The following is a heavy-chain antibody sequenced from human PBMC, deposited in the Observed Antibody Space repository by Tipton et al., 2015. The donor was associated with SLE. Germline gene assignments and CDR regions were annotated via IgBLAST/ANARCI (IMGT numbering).Heavy chain of an antibody. CDR3: ATGYGDDDFYYYYYMDV. D-gene: IGHD4-17*01. CDR1: GDSISSGHY. Sequence: TLSLTCAVSGDSISSGHYWGWFRQSPGKGLAWIGCVHHLGATYYNPSLKSRVTISSDTSKNQFLPNLDSVTAADTAVYYCATGYGDDDFYYYYYMDVWGKGITVTVSS. CDR2: VHHLGAT. V-gene: IGHV4-38-2*01. J-gene: IGHJ6*03.